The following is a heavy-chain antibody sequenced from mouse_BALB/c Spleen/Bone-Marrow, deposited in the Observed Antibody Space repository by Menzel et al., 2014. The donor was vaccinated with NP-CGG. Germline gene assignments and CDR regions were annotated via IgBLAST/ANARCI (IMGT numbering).Heavy chain of an antibody. CDR3: TRDYGNYAWFAY. V-gene: IGHV5-6-4*01. J-gene: IGHJ3*01. Sequence: EVKLMESGGGLAKPGGSLKLSCAASGFTFSSYTMSWVRQTPEKRLEWVATISSGGLYTYYPDSVKGRFTISRDNAKNTLYLQMSSLKSEDTAMYYCTRDYGNYAWFAYWGQGTLVTVSA. CDR2: ISSGGLYT. CDR1: GFTFSSYT. D-gene: IGHD2-1*01.